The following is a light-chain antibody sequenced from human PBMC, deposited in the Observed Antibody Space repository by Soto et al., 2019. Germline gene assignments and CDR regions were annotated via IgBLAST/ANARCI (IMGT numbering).Light chain of an antibody. CDR3: MQGRHWPYT. CDR1: QSLGSSHADTY. V-gene: IGKV2-30*01. Sequence: DVVLTQSPLSLPVTLGQPASISCKSSQSLGSSHADTYLNWFQQRPVQSPRRLIYKVSTRDSGVPDRFSGSGSGTEFQLRISRVEAEDVGVYYCMQGRHWPYTFGQGTKLEI. J-gene: IGKJ2*01. CDR2: KVS.